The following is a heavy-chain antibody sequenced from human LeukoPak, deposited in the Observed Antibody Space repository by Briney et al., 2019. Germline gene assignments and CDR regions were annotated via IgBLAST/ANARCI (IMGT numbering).Heavy chain of an antibody. J-gene: IGHJ4*02. CDR3: ARERGCGRFSCGAYYFDF. D-gene: IGHD6-19*01. CDR1: GFSISPHG. V-gene: IGHV3-21*01. Sequence: TGGSLRLSCAASGFSISPHGMDWVRQAPGKGLEWVASVSSSSSYIHYADPVKGRFTISRDNAKNSLHLQMNSLRAEDTAVYFCARERGCGRFSCGAYYFDFWGQGILVTVSS. CDR2: VSSSSSYI.